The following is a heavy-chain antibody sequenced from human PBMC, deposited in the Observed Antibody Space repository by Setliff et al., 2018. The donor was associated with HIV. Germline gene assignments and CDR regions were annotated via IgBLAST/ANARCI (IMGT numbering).Heavy chain of an antibody. D-gene: IGHD2-21*02. V-gene: IGHV4-39*01. CDR1: GGSIRSSSYY. J-gene: IGHJ1*01. CDR3: ARHYGAVKSVVTVVAKYFPH. Sequence: SETLSLTCNVSGGSIRSSSYYWGWIRQPPGKGLEWIGSIYYRGNTYYNPSLKSRVTMSVDTFKNQFSLKLTSVTAAYTAVYYCARHYGAVKSVVTVVAKYFPHWGQGTLVTVSS. CDR2: IYYRGNT.